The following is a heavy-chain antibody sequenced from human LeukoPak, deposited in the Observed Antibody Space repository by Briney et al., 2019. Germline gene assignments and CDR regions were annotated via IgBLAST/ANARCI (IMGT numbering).Heavy chain of an antibody. D-gene: IGHD1-26*01. CDR3: ARGGGSFDY. J-gene: IGHJ4*02. CDR2: TYYRSKWYT. V-gene: IGHV6-1*01. CDR1: GDSVSSTSSA. Sequence: SQTLSLTCAISGDSVSSTSSAWNWIRQSPSRGLECLGRTYYRSKWYTDYAVSVKGRITINPDTSKNQFSLQLNSVTPEDTAIYYCARGGGSFDYWGQGTLVTVSS.